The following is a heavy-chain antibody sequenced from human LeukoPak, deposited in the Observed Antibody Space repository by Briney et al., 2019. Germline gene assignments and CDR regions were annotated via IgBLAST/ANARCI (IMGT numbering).Heavy chain of an antibody. CDR2: ISGSGSNT. V-gene: IGHV3-23*01. CDR3: AKTYYIGSGSYYRGPWDI. Sequence: GGSLRLSCAASGFTFSTYGLSWVRQSPGKGLEWVAAISGSGSNTYYAESVKGRFTISRASSNNTLSLQMSSLRDEDTATYYCAKTYYIGSGSYYRGPWDIWGQGTMVTVSS. J-gene: IGHJ3*02. CDR1: GFTFSTYG. D-gene: IGHD3-10*01.